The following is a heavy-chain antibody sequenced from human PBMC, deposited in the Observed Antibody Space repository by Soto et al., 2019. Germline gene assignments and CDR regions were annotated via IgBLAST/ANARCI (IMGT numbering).Heavy chain of an antibody. CDR1: GYSFTSYW. Sequence: GESLKISCKGSGYSFTSYWIGWVRQMPGKGLEWMGIIYPGDSDTRYSPSFQGQVTISADKSISTAYLQWSSLKASDTAMYYCARLSPPAHYGFWRTTGYYYYYMDVWGKGTTVTVSS. D-gene: IGHD3-10*01. CDR2: IYPGDSDT. J-gene: IGHJ6*03. CDR3: ARLSPPAHYGFWRTTGYYYYYMDV. V-gene: IGHV5-51*01.